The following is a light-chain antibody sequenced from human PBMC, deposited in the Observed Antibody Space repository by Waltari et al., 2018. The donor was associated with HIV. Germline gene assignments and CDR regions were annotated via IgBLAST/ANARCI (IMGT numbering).Light chain of an antibody. CDR2: EDS. CDR1: ALPKKY. CDR3: YSTDSSGNHVV. Sequence: SYELTQPPSVSVSPGHTARITCSGDALPKKYTYWYQQKSGQAPVLVIYEDSKLPSGIPERFSGASSGTMATLTISGAPVEDEADYYGYSTDSSGNHVVFGGGTKLTVL. V-gene: IGLV3-10*01. J-gene: IGLJ2*01.